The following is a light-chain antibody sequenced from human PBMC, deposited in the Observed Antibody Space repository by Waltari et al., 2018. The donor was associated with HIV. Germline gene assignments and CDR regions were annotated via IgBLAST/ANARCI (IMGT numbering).Light chain of an antibody. CDR2: EVT. J-gene: IGLJ1*01. V-gene: IGLV2-14*01. CDR1: NSDLGAYNY. CDR3: SSYTGTSTLYV. Sequence: QSALTQPASVSGSPGQSITISCTGTNSDLGAYNYVSWYQQHPGKAPKLLIYEVTNRPSGVPHRFSGSKSGTTASLTISGLQAEDEADYYCSSYTGTSTLYVFGPGTKVTVL.